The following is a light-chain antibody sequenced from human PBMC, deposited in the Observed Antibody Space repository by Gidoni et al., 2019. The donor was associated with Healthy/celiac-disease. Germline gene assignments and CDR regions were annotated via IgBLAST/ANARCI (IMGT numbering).Light chain of an antibody. V-gene: IGKV3-11*01. CDR3: QYRSNRPFT. J-gene: IGKJ3*01. CDR1: QSVSSY. CDR2: EAS. Sequence: EIVLTQSPATLSLSPGERATLSCSASQSVSSYSSWYQQTPGHAPRLLIYEASNEASATHARFCGGGSGAFFTLTIRRLAPEALAVYYYQYRSNRPFTFGPGTKVDIK.